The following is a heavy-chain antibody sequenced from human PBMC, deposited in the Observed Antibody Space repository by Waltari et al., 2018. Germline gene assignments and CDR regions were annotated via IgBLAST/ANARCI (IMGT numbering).Heavy chain of an antibody. CDR2: IGHIGGT. V-gene: IGHV4-34*01. Sequence: QVQLQQWGAGLLKPSETLSLTCAVYGGSLSGYWWTWLRQSPGKGLEWVGEIGHIGGTHYNSSLKSRLTISLDTSKNQFSLQLTSVTAADTAVYYCARNGPYFDVDYWGHGTLVTVSS. J-gene: IGHJ4*01. CDR1: GGSLSGYW. D-gene: IGHD3-9*01. CDR3: ARNGPYFDVDY.